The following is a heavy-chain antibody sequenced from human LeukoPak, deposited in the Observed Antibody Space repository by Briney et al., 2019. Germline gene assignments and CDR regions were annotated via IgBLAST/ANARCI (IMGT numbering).Heavy chain of an antibody. D-gene: IGHD1-26*01. CDR3: ARDLGGGSRSAFDY. V-gene: IGHV1-24*01. J-gene: IGHJ4*02. CDR2: FDPEDGET. CDR1: GYTLTELS. Sequence: ASVKVSCKVSGYTLTELSMHWVRQAPGKGLEWMGGFDPEDGETIYAQKLQGRVTMTTDTSTSTAYMELRSLRSDDTAVYYCARDLGGGSRSAFDYWGQGTLVTVSS.